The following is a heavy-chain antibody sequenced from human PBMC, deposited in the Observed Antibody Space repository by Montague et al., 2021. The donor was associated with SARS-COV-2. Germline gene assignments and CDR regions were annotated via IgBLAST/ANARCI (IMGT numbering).Heavy chain of an antibody. V-gene: IGHV3-43*02. CDR2: ISGNGGST. J-gene: IGHJ6*02. CDR1: GFTFDDYA. Sequence: SLRLSCAASGFTFDDYAMHWVRQAPGKGLEWVSLISGNGGSTYYADSVKGRFTISRDNSKNSLYLQMNSLRTEDTALYYCAKDALLNDDFWGGYWHGHYYYYYMDVWGQGTTVTVSS. D-gene: IGHD3-3*01. CDR3: AKDALLNDDFWGGYWHGHYYYYYMDV.